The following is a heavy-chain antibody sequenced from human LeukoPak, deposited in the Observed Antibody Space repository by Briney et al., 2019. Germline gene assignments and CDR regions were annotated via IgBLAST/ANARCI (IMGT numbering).Heavy chain of an antibody. CDR2: IIPIFGTA. CDR3: ARDAQQLTLSFVDY. D-gene: IGHD6-13*01. J-gene: IGHJ4*02. Sequence: GASVKVSCKASGYTFTSYYMHWVRQAPGQGLEWMGGIIPIFGTANYAQKFQGRVTITADESTSTAYMELSSLRSEDTAVYYCARDAQQLTLSFVDYWGQGTLVTVSS. CDR1: GYTFTSYY. V-gene: IGHV1-69*13.